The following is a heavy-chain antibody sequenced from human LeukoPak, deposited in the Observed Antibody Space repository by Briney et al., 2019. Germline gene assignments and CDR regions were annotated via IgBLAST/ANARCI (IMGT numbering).Heavy chain of an antibody. Sequence: GGSLRLSCAASGFTFSSYAMRWVRQAPGKGLEWVAVISYDGSNKYYADSVKGRFTISRDNSKNTLYLQMNSLRAEDTAVYYCARDSPSAVGAFDIWGQGTMVTVSS. J-gene: IGHJ3*02. CDR3: ARDSPSAVGAFDI. CDR1: GFTFSSYA. D-gene: IGHD1-26*01. V-gene: IGHV3-30-3*01. CDR2: ISYDGSNK.